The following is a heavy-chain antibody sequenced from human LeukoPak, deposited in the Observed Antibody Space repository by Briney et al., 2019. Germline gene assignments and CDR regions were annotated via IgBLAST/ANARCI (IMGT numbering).Heavy chain of an antibody. CDR3: ARDPDHGDYVGSDGMDV. Sequence: GGSLRLSCAASGFTFDDYGMSWVRQVPGKGLEWVSGINWKGDSAGYGESVKGRFTISRDSAKNSLYLQMNSLRAEDTAVYYCARDPDHGDYVGSDGMDVWGQGTTVTVSS. V-gene: IGHV3-20*04. CDR1: GFTFDDYG. J-gene: IGHJ6*02. D-gene: IGHD4-17*01. CDR2: INWKGDSA.